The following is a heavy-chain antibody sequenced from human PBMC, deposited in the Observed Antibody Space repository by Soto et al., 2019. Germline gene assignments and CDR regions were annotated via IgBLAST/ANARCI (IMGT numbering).Heavy chain of an antibody. V-gene: IGHV3-23*01. CDR1: GFTFSSYT. J-gene: IGHJ4*02. Sequence: EVQLLEAGGDLIQPGGSLRLSCAASGFTFSSYTMTWVRQAPGKGLEWVSAINGGGGSTYYADSVKGRFTISRDNSKDTLYLQMNSLRAEDTAVYYCAKDKVCSGCSCYYDYWGQGTLVTVSS. CDR2: INGGGGST. CDR3: AKDKVCSGCSCYYDY. D-gene: IGHD2-15*01.